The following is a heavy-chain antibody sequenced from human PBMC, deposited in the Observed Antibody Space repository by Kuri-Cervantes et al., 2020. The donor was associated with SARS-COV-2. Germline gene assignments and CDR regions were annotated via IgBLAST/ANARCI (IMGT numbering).Heavy chain of an antibody. CDR2: ISSGSDYI. Sequence: GESLKISCVASGFRFSNYNLNWVRQAPGKELEWVSTISSGSDYIYYGDSVKGRFTISRDNAENSLYLQMNSLRVGDTAVYYCTRDRGYCSGGGCYSTGFSFDYWGQGALVTVSS. J-gene: IGHJ4*02. V-gene: IGHV3-21*01. CDR3: TRDRGYCSGGGCYSTGFSFDY. CDR1: GFRFSNYN. D-gene: IGHD2-15*01.